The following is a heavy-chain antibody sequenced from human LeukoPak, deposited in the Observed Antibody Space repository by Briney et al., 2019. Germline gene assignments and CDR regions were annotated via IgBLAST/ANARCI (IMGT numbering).Heavy chain of an antibody. D-gene: IGHD6-6*01. CDR1: GGSFSGYY. CDR3: ARGVSAAPSHWFDP. CDR2: INHSGST. J-gene: IGHJ5*02. V-gene: IGHV4-34*01. Sequence: SETLSLTCAVYGGSFSGYYWSWIRQPPGKGLEWIGEINHSGSTNYNPSLKSRVTISVDTSKNQFSLKLSSVTAADTAVYYCARGVSAAPSHWFDPWGQGTLVTVSS.